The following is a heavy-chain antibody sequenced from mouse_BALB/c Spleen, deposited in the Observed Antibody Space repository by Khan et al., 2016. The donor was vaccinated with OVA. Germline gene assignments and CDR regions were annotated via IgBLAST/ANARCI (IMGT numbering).Heavy chain of an antibody. Sequence: VQLKESGPGLVAPSQSLSITCTVSGFSLASYGIHWVRQPPGKGLEWLGIIWAGGSTNYNSALMSRLSISKDNSRSQVFLKMNSLQTNDTAIYFCARNRESDYFDYWGQGTTLTVSS. CDR2: IWAGGST. CDR3: ARNRESDYFDY. J-gene: IGHJ2*01. V-gene: IGHV2-9*02. CDR1: GFSLASYG.